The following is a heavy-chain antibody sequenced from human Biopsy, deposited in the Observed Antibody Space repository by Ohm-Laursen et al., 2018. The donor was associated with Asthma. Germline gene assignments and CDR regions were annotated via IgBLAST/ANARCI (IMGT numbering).Heavy chain of an antibody. V-gene: IGHV1-69*13. CDR3: ARKAGSCISRTCYSLDS. Sequence: SVKVSCKSLGGTFNTYVIGWGRQAPGQGLEWMGGINSVFSTTTYPQKFQDRVTITADDSTSTVYMELSSLRSEDTAVYYCARKAGSCISRTCYSLDSWGQGTLVTVSS. J-gene: IGHJ4*02. CDR2: INSVFSTT. D-gene: IGHD2-2*01. CDR1: GGTFNTYV.